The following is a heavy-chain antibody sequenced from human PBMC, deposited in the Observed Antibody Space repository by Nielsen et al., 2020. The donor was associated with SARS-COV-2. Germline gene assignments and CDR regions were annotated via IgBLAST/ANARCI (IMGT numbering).Heavy chain of an antibody. CDR2: ISGSGGST. CDR1: GFTFSSYA. Sequence: GESLKISCAASGFTFSSYAMSWVRQAPGKGLKWVSAISGSGGSTYYADSVKGRFTISRDNSKNTLYLQMNSLRAEDTAVYYCAKTQGRAGIDWYFDLWGRGTLVTVSS. D-gene: IGHD6-19*01. V-gene: IGHV3-23*01. CDR3: AKTQGRAGIDWYFDL. J-gene: IGHJ2*01.